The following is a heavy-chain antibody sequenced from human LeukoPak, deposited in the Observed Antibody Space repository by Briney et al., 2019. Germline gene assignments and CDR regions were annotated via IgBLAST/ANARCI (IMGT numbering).Heavy chain of an antibody. D-gene: IGHD1/OR15-1a*01. CDR1: GGTISSYA. J-gene: IGHJ3*02. CDR2: IIPIFGTA. Sequence: GASVKVSCKASGGTISSYAISWVRQAPGQGLEWMGGIIPIFGTANYAQKFQGRVTITADESTSTAYMELSSLRSEDTAVYYCAKYNWNTAGAFDIWGQGTMVTVSS. V-gene: IGHV1-69*13. CDR3: AKYNWNTAGAFDI.